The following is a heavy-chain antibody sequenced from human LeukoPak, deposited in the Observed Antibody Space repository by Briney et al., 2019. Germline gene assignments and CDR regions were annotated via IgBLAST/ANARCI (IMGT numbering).Heavy chain of an antibody. J-gene: IGHJ4*02. V-gene: IGHV4-4*07. Sequence: PSETLTLTCTGSGLSISSYYWSWIRQPAGKGLEWIGRNYTSGSTNYNPSLKSRVTMSVDTSKNQFSLKLSSVTAADTAVYYCARDPGTYYDFWSGYYTLSYFDYWGQGTLVTVSS. CDR3: ARDPGTYYDFWSGYYTLSYFDY. D-gene: IGHD3-3*01. CDR1: GLSISSYY. CDR2: NYTSGST.